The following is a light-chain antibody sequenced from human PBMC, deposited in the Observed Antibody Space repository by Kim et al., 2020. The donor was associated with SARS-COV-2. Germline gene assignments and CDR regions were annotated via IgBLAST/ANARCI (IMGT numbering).Light chain of an antibody. CDR3: QHYNSYPYS. J-gene: IGKJ2*03. V-gene: IGKV1-5*03. Sequence: SAFVGASVTSTCRANQYICSLFALYSQNPGKSPKLLIYKASSLESGVPSRFSGSVSGTEFTLTIRSLQPDDFATYYCQHYNSYPYSCGQGTKLEI. CDR1: QYICSL. CDR2: KAS.